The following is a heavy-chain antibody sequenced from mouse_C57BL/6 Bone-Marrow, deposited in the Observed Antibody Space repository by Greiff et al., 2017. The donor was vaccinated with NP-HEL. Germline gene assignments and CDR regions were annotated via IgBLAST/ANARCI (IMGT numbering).Heavy chain of an antibody. Sequence: VQLQQSGAELVRPGASVQLSCTASGFNIKDDYMHWVKQRPEQGLEWIGWIDPENGDTEYASKFQGKATITADISTNTAYLQLSSLTSEDTAVYYCTTDYYAMDYWGQGTSVTVSS. CDR3: TTDYYAMDY. CDR2: IDPENGDT. CDR1: GFNIKDDY. J-gene: IGHJ4*01. V-gene: IGHV14-4*01.